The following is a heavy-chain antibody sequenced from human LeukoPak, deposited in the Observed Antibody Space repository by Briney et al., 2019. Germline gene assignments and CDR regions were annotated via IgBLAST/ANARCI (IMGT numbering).Heavy chain of an antibody. CDR1: GGSISSSSYY. Sequence: ETLSLTCTVSGGSISSSSYYWGWIRQHPGKGLEWVSAISGSGGSTYYADSVKGRFTISRDNSKNTLYLQMNSLRAEDTAVYYCAKYGSGSYTHPFDYWGQGTLVTVSS. D-gene: IGHD3-10*01. V-gene: IGHV3-23*01. J-gene: IGHJ4*02. CDR3: AKYGSGSYTHPFDY. CDR2: ISGSGGST.